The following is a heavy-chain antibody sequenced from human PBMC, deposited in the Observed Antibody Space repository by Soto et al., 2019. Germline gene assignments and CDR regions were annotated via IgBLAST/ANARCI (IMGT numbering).Heavy chain of an antibody. CDR2: IYYSGTT. CDR3: AGRGNFYGSGTYYIYFDY. CDR1: GGSINSKSYY. Sequence: QLQLQESGPGLVKPSETLSLTCTVSGGSINSKSYYWGWIRQPPGQGLEWIGSIYYSGTTYYNPSLKSRLTISVDTSKNQFSLKLSSVTAADTAVYYCAGRGNFYGSGTYYIYFDYWGQGTLVTVSS. J-gene: IGHJ4*02. D-gene: IGHD3-10*01. V-gene: IGHV4-39*01.